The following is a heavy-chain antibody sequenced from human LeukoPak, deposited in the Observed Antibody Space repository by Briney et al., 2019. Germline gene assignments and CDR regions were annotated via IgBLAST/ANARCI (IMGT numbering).Heavy chain of an antibody. J-gene: IGHJ4*02. V-gene: IGHV4-59*01. CDR1: GFTFSSYA. CDR2: IYYSGST. D-gene: IGHD3-22*01. Sequence: GSLRLSCAASGFTFSSYAMSWVRQPPGKGLEWIGYIYYSGSTNYNPSLKSRVTISVDTSKNQFSLKLSSVTAADTAVYYCARGGSGYYYLASFDYWGQGALVTVSS. CDR3: ARGGSGYYYLASFDY.